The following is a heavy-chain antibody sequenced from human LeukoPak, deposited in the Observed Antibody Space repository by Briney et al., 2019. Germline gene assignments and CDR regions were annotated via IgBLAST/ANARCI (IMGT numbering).Heavy chain of an antibody. CDR3: ARAPLYSSGWSFDY. V-gene: IGHV4-4*07. CDR2: IYAGGSI. Sequence: PSETLSLTCTVSGGSISDYYWSWIRQPAGKGLEWIGRIYAGGSINYNPSLMSRVTMSADTSKNQFSLNLSSVTAADTAVYYCARAPLYSSGWSFDYWGQGTLVTVSS. J-gene: IGHJ4*02. CDR1: GGSISDYY. D-gene: IGHD6-19*01.